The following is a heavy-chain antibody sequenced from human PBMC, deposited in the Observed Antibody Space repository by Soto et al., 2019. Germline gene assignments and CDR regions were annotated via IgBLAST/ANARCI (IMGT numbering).Heavy chain of an antibody. V-gene: IGHV3-23*01. D-gene: IGHD1-26*01. CDR1: GFTFSSYA. CDR2: ISGSGGST. J-gene: IGHJ6*02. CDR3: AKDLDWWELDYYYYGMDV. Sequence: EVQLLESGGGLVQPGGSLRLSCAASGFTFSSYAMSWVRQAPGKGLEWVSAISGSGGSTYYADSVKGRFTISRDNSKNSLYLQMNSLRAEDTAVYYCAKDLDWWELDYYYYGMDVWGQGTTVTVSS.